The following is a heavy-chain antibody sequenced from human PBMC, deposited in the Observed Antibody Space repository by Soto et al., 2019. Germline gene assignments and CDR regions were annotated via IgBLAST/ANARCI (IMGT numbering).Heavy chain of an antibody. CDR1: GFTFNTDF. CDR3: AKSLTASNFRLDV. Sequence: QLLESGGGLVQPGGSLRLACTASGFTFNTDFMSWVRQAPGEGLEWISAISGGGGTKYYSASVKGRFTISRDNSNNTLYLQMNSLRADDTAVYYCAKSLTASNFRLDVWGHGTRVTVSS. D-gene: IGHD7-27*01. CDR2: ISGGGGTK. V-gene: IGHV3-23*01. J-gene: IGHJ6*02.